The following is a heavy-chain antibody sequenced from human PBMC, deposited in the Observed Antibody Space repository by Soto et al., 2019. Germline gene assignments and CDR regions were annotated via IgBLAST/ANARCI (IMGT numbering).Heavy chain of an antibody. V-gene: IGHV1-18*01. CDR1: GGAFSGYA. D-gene: IGHD2-21*02. J-gene: IGHJ3*02. Sequence: ASVKVSCKTFGGAFSGYAVSWVRQAPGQGLEWMGWISAYNGNTNYAQKLQGRVTMTTDTSTSTAYMELRSLRSDDTAVYYCATTTHLAVTAIPTDAFDIWG. CDR2: ISAYNGNT. CDR3: ATTTHLAVTAIPTDAFDI.